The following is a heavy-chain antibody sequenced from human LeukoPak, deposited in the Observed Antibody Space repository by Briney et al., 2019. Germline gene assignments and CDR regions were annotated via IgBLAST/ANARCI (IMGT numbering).Heavy chain of an antibody. CDR2: ISYDGSNK. V-gene: IGHV3-30-3*01. CDR3: ASPKCSGGSCSIFDY. D-gene: IGHD2-15*01. Sequence: GGSLRLSCAASGFTFSDYAMHWVRLAPGKGLEWVAVISYDGSNKYYADSVRGRFTISRDNAKNSLYLQMNSLRAEDTAVYYCASPKCSGGSCSIFDYWGQGTLVTVSS. CDR1: GFTFSDYA. J-gene: IGHJ4*02.